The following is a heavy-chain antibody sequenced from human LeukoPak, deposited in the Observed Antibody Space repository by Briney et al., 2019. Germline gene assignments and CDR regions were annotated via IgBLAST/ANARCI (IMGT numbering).Heavy chain of an antibody. CDR2: IWYDGSNK. D-gene: IGHD3-10*01. CDR1: GFTFSSYG. J-gene: IGHJ4*02. V-gene: IGHV3-33*01. CDR3: ARDLHGSGSYYNVAFDY. Sequence: GGSLRLSCAASGFTFSSYGMHWVRQAPGKGLEWVAVIWYDGSNKYYADSVKGRFTISRDNSKNTLYLQMNSLRAEDTAVYYCARDLHGSGSYYNVAFDYWGQGTLVTVSS.